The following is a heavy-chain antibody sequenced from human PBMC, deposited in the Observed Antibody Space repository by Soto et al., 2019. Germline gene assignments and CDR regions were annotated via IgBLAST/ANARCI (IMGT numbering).Heavy chain of an antibody. D-gene: IGHD2-15*01. V-gene: IGHV4-31*03. J-gene: IGHJ5*02. CDR3: ASQDCSGGSCSNWFDP. CDR2: IYYSGST. CDR1: GGSISSGGYY. Sequence: QVQLQESGPGLVKPSQTLSLTCTVSGGSISSGGYYWSWIRQHPGKGLEWIGYIYYSGSTYYNPSLKRRVTISVDTSKNQFSLKLSSVTAADTAVYYCASQDCSGGSCSNWFDPWGQGTLVTVSS.